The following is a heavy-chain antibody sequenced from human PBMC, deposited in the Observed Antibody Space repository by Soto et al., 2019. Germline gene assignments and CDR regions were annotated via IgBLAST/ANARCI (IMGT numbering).Heavy chain of an antibody. Sequence: ASVKVSCQASGYTFTSYGISWVRQAPGQGLEWMGWISAYNGNTNYAQKLQGRVTMTTDTSTSTAYMELRSLRSDDTAVYFCARGGYYDSSGSRNYHYYGMDVWGQGTTVTVSS. CDR3: ARGGYYDSSGSRNYHYYGMDV. CDR2: ISAYNGNT. CDR1: GYTFTSYG. V-gene: IGHV1-18*01. J-gene: IGHJ6*02. D-gene: IGHD3-22*01.